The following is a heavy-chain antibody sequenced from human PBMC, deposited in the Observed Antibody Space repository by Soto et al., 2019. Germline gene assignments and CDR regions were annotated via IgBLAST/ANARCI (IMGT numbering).Heavy chain of an antibody. D-gene: IGHD5-12*01. CDR3: ARDLSVATIGFDY. J-gene: IGHJ4*02. CDR2: IWYDGSNK. CDR1: GFTFSSYG. V-gene: IGHV3-33*01. Sequence: GGSLRLSCAASGFTFSSYGMHWVRQAPGKGLEWVAVIWYDGSNKYYADSVKGRFTISRDNSKNTLYLQMNSLRAEDTAVYYCARDLSVATIGFDYWGQGTLVTVSS.